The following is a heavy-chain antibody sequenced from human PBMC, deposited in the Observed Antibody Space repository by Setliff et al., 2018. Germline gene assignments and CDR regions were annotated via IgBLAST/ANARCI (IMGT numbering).Heavy chain of an antibody. Sequence: GESLKISCKGSGYSFSNFWIGWVRQMPGKGLEWVGIIYPGDSHTRYSPSFQGQVTISADKSITTAYLQWSSLRASDTAMYYCASPDTGSDGFHIWGQGTVVTVSS. CDR1: GYSFSNFW. D-gene: IGHD3-10*01. J-gene: IGHJ3*02. V-gene: IGHV5-51*01. CDR2: IYPGDSHT. CDR3: ASPDTGSDGFHI.